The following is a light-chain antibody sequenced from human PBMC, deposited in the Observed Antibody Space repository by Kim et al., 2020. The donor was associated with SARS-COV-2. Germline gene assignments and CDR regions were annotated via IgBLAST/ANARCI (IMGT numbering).Light chain of an antibody. Sequence: QSITISCTGTSSDVGGRNYLSWYQQHPGSAPKLIIYDVSNRPSGFSHRFSGSKSGNTASLTISGLQAEDEADYYCSSYTITTTLVVFGGGTQLTVL. V-gene: IGLV2-14*03. J-gene: IGLJ2*01. CDR3: SSYTITTTLVV. CDR2: DVS. CDR1: SSDVGGRNY.